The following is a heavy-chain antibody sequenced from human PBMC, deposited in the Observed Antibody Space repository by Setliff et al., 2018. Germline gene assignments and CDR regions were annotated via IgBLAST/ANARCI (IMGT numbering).Heavy chain of an antibody. CDR3: ARASRYGTSRCRGDYYLDV. D-gene: IGHD5-12*01. CDR1: GYTFTTYA. Sequence: ASVKVSCKASGYTFTTYAIGWMRQAPGQGPEWMGWINTNTGNPSYAQGFTGRFVFSLDTSVSTAYLQISSLKGEDTGVYYCARASRYGTSRCRGDYYLDVWGKGTTVTVAS. J-gene: IGHJ6*03. V-gene: IGHV7-4-1*02. CDR2: INTNTGNP.